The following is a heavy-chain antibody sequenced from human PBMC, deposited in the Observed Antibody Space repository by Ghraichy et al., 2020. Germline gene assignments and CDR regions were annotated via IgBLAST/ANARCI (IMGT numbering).Heavy chain of an antibody. V-gene: IGHV4-34*01. Sequence: SETLSLSCAVYGGSFSGSNWSWIRRPPGKGLEWIGEINHGGSTKYNPSLKSRVTISVDTSKNQFSLKLRSLTAADTAVYYCAGRRAAPNYWFFDHWGRGTLVTVSS. CDR2: INHGGST. D-gene: IGHD6-6*01. J-gene: IGHJ2*01. CDR3: AGRRAAPNYWFFDH. CDR1: GGSFSGSN.